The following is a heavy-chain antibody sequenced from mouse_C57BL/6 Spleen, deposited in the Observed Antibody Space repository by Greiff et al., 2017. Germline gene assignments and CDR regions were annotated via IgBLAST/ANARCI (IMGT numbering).Heavy chain of an antibody. J-gene: IGHJ2*01. Sequence: VQLQQSGAELVKPGASVKISCKASGYAFTSYWMNWVKQRPGKGLEWIGQIYPGDGDTNYNEKFKGKATLTADTSSSTAYMQLSSLTSEDSAVYYCARGDSEYPYYFDYWGQGTTLTVSS. V-gene: IGHV1-80*01. D-gene: IGHD3-3*01. CDR1: GYAFTSYW. CDR2: IYPGDGDT. CDR3: ARGDSEYPYYFDY.